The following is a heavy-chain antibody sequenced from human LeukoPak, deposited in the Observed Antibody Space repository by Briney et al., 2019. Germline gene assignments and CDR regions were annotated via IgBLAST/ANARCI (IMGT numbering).Heavy chain of an antibody. CDR3: ARDQDYYGSGSQGGGYYYYYMDV. D-gene: IGHD3-10*01. CDR2: INPSGGST. J-gene: IGHJ6*03. V-gene: IGHV1-46*01. Sequence: GASVKVSCKASGYTFTSYYMHWGRQAPEEGLERMGLINPSGGSTSYAQKFQGRVTMTRDTSTSTVYMELSSLRSEDTAVYYCARDQDYYGSGSQGGGYYYYYMDVWGKGTTVTVSS. CDR1: GYTFTSYY.